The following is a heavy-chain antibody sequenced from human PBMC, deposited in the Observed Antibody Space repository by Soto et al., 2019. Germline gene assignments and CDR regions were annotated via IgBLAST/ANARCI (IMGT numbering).Heavy chain of an antibody. CDR3: AREATMVRGVIITSDYYYGMDV. J-gene: IGHJ6*02. CDR2: ISAYNGNT. CDR1: GYTFTSYG. Sequence: ASVKVSCKASGYTFTSYGISWVRQAPGQGLEWMEWISAYNGNTNYAQKLQGRVTMTTDTSTSTAYMELRSLRSDDTAVYYCAREATMVRGVIITSDYYYGMDVWGQGTTVTVSS. D-gene: IGHD3-10*01. V-gene: IGHV1-18*01.